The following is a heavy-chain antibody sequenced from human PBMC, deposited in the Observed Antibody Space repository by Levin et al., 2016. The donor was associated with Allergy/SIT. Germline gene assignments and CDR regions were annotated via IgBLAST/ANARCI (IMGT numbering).Heavy chain of an antibody. V-gene: IGHV3-7*01. CDR3: ARDFCTSCYLWGRYYGMDV. J-gene: IGHJ6*02. Sequence: GGSLRLSCAASGFTFSSYWMSWVRQAPGKGLEWVANIKQDGSEKYYVDSVKGRFTISRDNAKNSLYLQMNSLRAEDTAVYYCARDFCTSCYLWGRYYGMDVWGQGTTVTVSS. CDR1: GFTFSSYW. CDR2: IKQDGSEK. D-gene: IGHD2-2*01.